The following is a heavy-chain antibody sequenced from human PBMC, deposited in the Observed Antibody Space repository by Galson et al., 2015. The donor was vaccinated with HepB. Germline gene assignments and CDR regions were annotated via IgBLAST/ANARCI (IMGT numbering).Heavy chain of an antibody. CDR2: IYPGDSDT. J-gene: IGHJ3*02. CDR1: GYSFINYW. CDR3: ARRWKQSETRGYRSWAFDI. D-gene: IGHD3-22*01. Sequence: QSGAEVKESGQSVKISCKASGYSFINYWIAWVRQMPGKGLEWMGIIYPGDSDTRYSPSFQGQVIISADKSISTTYLQWSSLKASDTAMYYCARRWKQSETRGYRSWAFDIWGQGTMVTVSS. V-gene: IGHV5-51*01.